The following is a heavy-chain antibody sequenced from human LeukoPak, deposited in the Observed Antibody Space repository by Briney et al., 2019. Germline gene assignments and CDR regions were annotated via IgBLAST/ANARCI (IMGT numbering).Heavy chain of an antibody. Sequence: PGGSLRLSCAASEFTFSTYSMNWVRQAPGKGLEWVSSIGSGSSYIYYADSVKGRFTISRDNAKNSLYLQMNSLRAEDTALYYCERAGGAVAGTFDYWGQGTLVTVSS. CDR2: IGSGSSYI. CDR3: ERAGGAVAGTFDY. CDR1: EFTFSTYS. J-gene: IGHJ4*02. D-gene: IGHD6-19*01. V-gene: IGHV3-21*01.